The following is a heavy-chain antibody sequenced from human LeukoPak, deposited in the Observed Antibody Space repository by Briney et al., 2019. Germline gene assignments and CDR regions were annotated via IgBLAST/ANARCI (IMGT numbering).Heavy chain of an antibody. CDR1: GFTFSNYW. J-gene: IGHJ4*02. CDR2: ISGRDDSA. CDR3: AKSGLNRFDY. Sequence: GGSLRLSCAASGFTFSNYWMHWVRQAPGKGLEWVSTISGRDDSAYYADSVKGRFTISRDNSKNTLYLQVNSLRAEDTAVYYCAKSGLNRFDYWGQGTLVTVSS. V-gene: IGHV3-23*01. D-gene: IGHD2-15*01.